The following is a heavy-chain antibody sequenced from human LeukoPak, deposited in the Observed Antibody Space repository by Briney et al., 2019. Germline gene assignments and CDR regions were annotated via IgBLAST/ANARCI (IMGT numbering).Heavy chain of an antibody. CDR3: ALRYSSSNWFDP. D-gene: IGHD6-13*01. CDR1: GYTFTSYD. Sequence: GASVKVSCKASGYTFTSYDINWVRQATGQGLDWMGWMNPNSGNTGYAQKFQGRVTMTRNTSISTAYMELSSLRSEDTAVYYCALRYSSSNWFDPWGQGTLVTVSS. V-gene: IGHV1-8*01. CDR2: MNPNSGNT. J-gene: IGHJ5*02.